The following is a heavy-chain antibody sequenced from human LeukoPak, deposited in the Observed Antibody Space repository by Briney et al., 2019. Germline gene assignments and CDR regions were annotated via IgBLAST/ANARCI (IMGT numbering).Heavy chain of an antibody. CDR2: ISWNSGSI. CDR3: AKSNIHDYGDYGGSGFFDY. Sequence: GRSLRLSCAASGFTFDDYAMHWVRQVPGKGLEWVSGISWNSGSIGYADSVKGRFTISRDNAKNSLYLQMSSLRAEDTALYYCAKSNIHDYGDYGGSGFFDYWGQGTLVTVSS. CDR1: GFTFDDYA. V-gene: IGHV3-9*01. D-gene: IGHD4-17*01. J-gene: IGHJ4*02.